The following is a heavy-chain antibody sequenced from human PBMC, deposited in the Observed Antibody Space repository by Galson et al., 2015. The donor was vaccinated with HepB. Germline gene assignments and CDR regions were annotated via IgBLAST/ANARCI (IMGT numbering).Heavy chain of an antibody. CDR3: ARHLYGSGGSCYSGECRDDDGMDV. Sequence: SLRLSCAASGFTFSDYYMSWIRQAPGKGLEWVSYISSSGSTIYYADSVKGRFTISRDNAKNSLYLQMNSLRAEDTAVYSCARHLYGSGGSCYSGECRDDDGMDVWGQGTTVTVSS. J-gene: IGHJ6*02. CDR1: GFTFSDYY. CDR2: ISSSGSTI. D-gene: IGHD2-15*01. V-gene: IGHV3-11*01.